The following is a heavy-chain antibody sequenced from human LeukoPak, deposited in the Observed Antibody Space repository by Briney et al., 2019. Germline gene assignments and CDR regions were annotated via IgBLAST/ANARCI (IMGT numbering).Heavy chain of an antibody. D-gene: IGHD1-20*01. J-gene: IGHJ3*02. V-gene: IGHV1-69*05. Sequence: GASVKVSCKASGGTFSSYAISWVRQAPGQGLEWMGGNIPIFGTANYAQKFQGRVTITTDESTSTAYMELSSLRSEDTAVYYCARVDSGITGTPGAFDIWGQGTMVTVSS. CDR2: NIPIFGTA. CDR3: ARVDSGITGTPGAFDI. CDR1: GGTFSSYA.